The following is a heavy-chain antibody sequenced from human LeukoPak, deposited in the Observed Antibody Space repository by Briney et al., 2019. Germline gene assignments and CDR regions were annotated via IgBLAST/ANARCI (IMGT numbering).Heavy chain of an antibody. V-gene: IGHV3-23*01. CDR1: GFTFSSYA. J-gene: IGHJ4*02. Sequence: TGGSLRLSWAASGFTFSSYAMSWGRQAPGKGLEWGSAISGSGGSTYYADSVKGRFTISRDNSKNTLYLQMNSLRAEDTAVYYCAKMYGYSSGWYYFDYWGQGTLVTVSS. CDR2: ISGSGGST. CDR3: AKMYGYSSGWYYFDY. D-gene: IGHD6-19*01.